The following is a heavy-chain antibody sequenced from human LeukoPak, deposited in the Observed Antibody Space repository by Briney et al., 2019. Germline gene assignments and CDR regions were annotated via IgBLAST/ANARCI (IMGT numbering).Heavy chain of an antibody. CDR2: IYYSGST. J-gene: IGHJ4*02. Sequence: LGTLSLTRTVSGGSISSYYWSWVRAPPGKGVGWVGYIYYSGSTNYNPSLKSRDTISVDTSKNQFSLKLSSVTAADTAVYYCARQVNYGDSLDYWGQGTLVTVSS. D-gene: IGHD4-17*01. CDR1: GGSISSYY. V-gene: IGHV4-59*08. CDR3: ARQVNYGDSLDY.